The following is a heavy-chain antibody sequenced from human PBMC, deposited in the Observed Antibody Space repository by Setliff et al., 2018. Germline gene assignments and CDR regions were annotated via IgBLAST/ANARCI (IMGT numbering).Heavy chain of an antibody. J-gene: IGHJ5*02. CDR1: GFAFSDYA. CDR3: AKYPSNSVYNYFDP. CDR2: ISPSGDVT. Sequence: QTGGSLRLSCAASGFAFSDYAMSWVRLAPGRGLEWVSGISPSGDVTLYADSVKGRFTIFRDNSKNTLSLQMSGLRAEDTAIYYCAKYPSNSVYNYFDPWGQGTLVTVSS. V-gene: IGHV3-23*01. D-gene: IGHD1-7*01.